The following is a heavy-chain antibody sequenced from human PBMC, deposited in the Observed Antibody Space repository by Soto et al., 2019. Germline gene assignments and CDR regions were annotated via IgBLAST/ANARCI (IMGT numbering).Heavy chain of an antibody. V-gene: IGHV3-30*18. CDR1: GFTLSSYV. CDR2: ISYDGSNK. D-gene: IGHD2-15*01. Sequence: GGSLRLSCAASGFTLSSYVMNWVRQAPGKGLEWVAVISYDGSNKYYADSVKGRFTISRDNSKNTLYLQMNSLRVEDTAVYYCAKDRGGLDYWGQGALVTVSS. J-gene: IGHJ4*02. CDR3: AKDRGGLDY.